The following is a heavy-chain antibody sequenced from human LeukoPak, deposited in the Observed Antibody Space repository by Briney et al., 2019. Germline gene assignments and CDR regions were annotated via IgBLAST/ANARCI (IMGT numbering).Heavy chain of an antibody. Sequence: SETLSLTCTVSGYSISSGYYWGWIRQPPGKGLEWIGSIYHSGSTYYNPSLKSRVTISVDTSKNQFSLKLSSVTATDTAVYYCARDRGPAAAIFDYWGQGTLVTVSS. J-gene: IGHJ4*02. CDR3: ARDRGPAAAIFDY. CDR1: GYSISSGYY. CDR2: IYHSGST. D-gene: IGHD2-2*01. V-gene: IGHV4-38-2*02.